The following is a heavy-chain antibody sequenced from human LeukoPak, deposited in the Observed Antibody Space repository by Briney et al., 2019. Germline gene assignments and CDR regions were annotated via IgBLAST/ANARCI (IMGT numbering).Heavy chain of an antibody. CDR3: ARELRRDDI. D-gene: IGHD6-25*01. Sequence: ASVKVSCKASGYAFTSYDINWVRQATGQGLEWMGYMNPNSGNGGYAQKFQGRVTITTDTSISTAYMELSGLTSGDTAVYYCARELRRDDIRGQGTLVTVSS. CDR2: MNPNSGNG. J-gene: IGHJ3*02. V-gene: IGHV1-8*03. CDR1: GYAFTSYD.